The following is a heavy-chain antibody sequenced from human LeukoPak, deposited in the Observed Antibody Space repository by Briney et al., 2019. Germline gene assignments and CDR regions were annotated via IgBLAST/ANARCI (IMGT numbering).Heavy chain of an antibody. V-gene: IGHV4-39*07. J-gene: IGHJ3*02. CDR2: IYYSGST. CDR1: GGSISSSSYY. D-gene: IGHD2-21*02. Sequence: TSETLSLTCTVSGGSISSSSYYWGWIRQPPGKGLEWIGSIYYSGSTYYNPSLKSRVTISVDTSKNQFSLKLSSVTAADTAVYYCARVVTAIGYDAFDIWGQGTMVTVSS. CDR3: ARVVTAIGYDAFDI.